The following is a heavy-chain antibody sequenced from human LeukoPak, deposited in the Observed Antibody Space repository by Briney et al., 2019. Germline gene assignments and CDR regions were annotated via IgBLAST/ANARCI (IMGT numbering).Heavy chain of an antibody. CDR1: GDSVSSNSAA. J-gene: IGHJ4*02. CDR2: TYDRSKWYT. Sequence: SQTLSLTCDISGDSVSSNSAAWNWIRQSPSRGLEWLGSTYDRSKWYTDYAVSVKSRISINPDTSQNQFSLQLNSVTPEDTAVYYCARAASPYYYGSGSYYSRFDYWGQGTLVTVS. CDR3: ARAASPYYYGSGSYYSRFDY. V-gene: IGHV6-1*01. D-gene: IGHD3-10*01.